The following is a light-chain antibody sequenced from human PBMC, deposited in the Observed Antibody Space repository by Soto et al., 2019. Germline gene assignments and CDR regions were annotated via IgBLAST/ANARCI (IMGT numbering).Light chain of an antibody. J-gene: IGLJ1*01. CDR1: SGYSNYK. CDR3: GADHGSGSNFVYV. Sequence: QPALTQPPSASASLGASVTLTCTLSSGYSNYKVDWYQQRPGKGPRFVMRVGTGGIVGSKGDGIPDRFSVLGSGLNRYLTIKNIQEEDESDYHCGADHGSGSNFVYVFGTGTKLTVL. V-gene: IGLV9-49*01. CDR2: VGTGGIVG.